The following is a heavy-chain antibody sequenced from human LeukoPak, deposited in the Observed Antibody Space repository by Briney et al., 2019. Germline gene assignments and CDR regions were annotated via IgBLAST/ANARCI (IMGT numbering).Heavy chain of an antibody. CDR1: GGSFSGYY. CDR2: INRSGST. V-gene: IGHV4-34*01. D-gene: IGHD3-22*01. CDR3: ARGPYYYDSSGSFDY. J-gene: IGHJ4*02. Sequence: PSETLSLTCAVYGGSFSGYYWSWIRQPPGKGLEWIGEINRSGSTNYNPSLKSRVTISVDTSKNQFSLTLTSVTAADTAVYYCARGPYYYDSSGSFDYWGQGTLVTVSS.